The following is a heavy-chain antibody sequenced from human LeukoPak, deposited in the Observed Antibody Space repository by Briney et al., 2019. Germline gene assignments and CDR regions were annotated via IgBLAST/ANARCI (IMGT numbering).Heavy chain of an antibody. J-gene: IGHJ4*02. D-gene: IGHD6-13*01. CDR3: ARVGGSSSFDY. V-gene: IGHV3-21*04. Sequence: GGPLRLSCAASGFTFSSYSMNWVRQAPGKGLEWVSSISSSSSYIYYADSVKGRLTISRDNAKNSLYLQMNSLRAEDTAVYYCARVGGSSSFDYWGQGTLVTVSS. CDR1: GFTFSSYS. CDR2: ISSSSSYI.